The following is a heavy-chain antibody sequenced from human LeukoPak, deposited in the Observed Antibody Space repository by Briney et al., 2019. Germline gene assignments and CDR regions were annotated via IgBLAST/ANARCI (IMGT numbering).Heavy chain of an antibody. CDR2: ISYGGSNK. CDR1: GFTFSSYG. CDR3: AKDRLEYYYDSSGYYFDY. Sequence: PGRSLRLSCAASGFTFSSYGMHWVRQAPGKGLEWVAVISYGGSNKYYADSVKGRFTISRDNSKNTLYLQMNSLRAEDTAVYYCAKDRLEYYYDSSGYYFDYWGQGTLVTVSS. J-gene: IGHJ4*02. D-gene: IGHD3-22*01. V-gene: IGHV3-30*18.